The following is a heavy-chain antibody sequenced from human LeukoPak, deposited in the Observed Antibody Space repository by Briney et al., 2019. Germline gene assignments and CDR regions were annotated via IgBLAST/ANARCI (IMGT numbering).Heavy chain of an antibody. CDR1: GFTFSSYV. J-gene: IGHJ5*02. V-gene: IGHV3-30*04. CDR3: ARDMIVGAILYWFDP. Sequence: GGSLRLSCAASGFTFSSYVMHWVRQAPGKGLEWVAIISYDGSNEYYADSVKGRFTISRDNSKNTLYLQMNSLRAEDTAVYYCARDMIVGAILYWFDPWGQGTLVTVSS. D-gene: IGHD1-26*01. CDR2: ISYDGSNE.